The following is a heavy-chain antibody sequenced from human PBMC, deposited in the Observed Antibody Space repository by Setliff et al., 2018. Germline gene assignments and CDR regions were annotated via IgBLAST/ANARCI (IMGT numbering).Heavy chain of an antibody. CDR3: AHIAGGGNSPRHDY. Sequence: GSGPTLVNPTQTLTLTCTFSGFSLSTSLVGVGWIRQPPGRVLEWLALIYWNDEKRYSPSLKSRLTITKDTSKNQVVLTMTNMDPVDTATYYCAHIAGGGNSPRHDYWGQGTLVTVSS. J-gene: IGHJ4*02. V-gene: IGHV2-5*01. CDR2: IYWNDEK. CDR1: GFSLSTSLVG. D-gene: IGHD2-21*01.